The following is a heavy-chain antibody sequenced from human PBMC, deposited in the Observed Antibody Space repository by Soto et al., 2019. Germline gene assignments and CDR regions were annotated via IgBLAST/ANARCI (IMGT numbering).Heavy chain of an antibody. Sequence: SLRLSCAASGFTISTYGMHWVRQAPGKGLEWVAAMSYDGTKEYYADSVKGRFTISRDNSRNTLFLQLNSLRAEDTAVYYCAKEYGSTWIDHWGQGTLVTVSS. CDR2: MSYDGTKE. D-gene: IGHD6-13*01. CDR3: AKEYGSTWIDH. CDR1: GFTISTYG. J-gene: IGHJ4*02. V-gene: IGHV3-30*18.